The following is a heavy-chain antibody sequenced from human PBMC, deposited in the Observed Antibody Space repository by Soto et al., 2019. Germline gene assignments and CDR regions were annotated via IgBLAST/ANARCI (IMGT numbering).Heavy chain of an antibody. CDR3: SRAISTTNCDFWRGYGLDY. Sequence: GGSLRLSCAASGFTFSSYSMNWVRQAPGKGLEWVSYISSSSSYIYYAGSVKGRFTISRDNDKNSLYLQMNRLRAEDTEVYYLSRAISTTNCDFWRGYGLDYWGQGTLVTVSS. V-gene: IGHV3-21*01. CDR1: GFTFSSYS. CDR2: ISSSSSYI. J-gene: IGHJ4*02. D-gene: IGHD3-3*01.